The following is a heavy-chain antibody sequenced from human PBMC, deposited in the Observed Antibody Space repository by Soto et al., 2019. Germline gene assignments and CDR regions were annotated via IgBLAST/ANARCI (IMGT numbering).Heavy chain of an antibody. CDR1: GYTFTNYW. CDR2: IYPFDSDT. D-gene: IGHD4-17*01. Sequence: GESLKISCKGSGYTFTNYWIAWVRQMPGKGLELMGIIYPFDSDTRYSPAFQGQVTISADKSISTAYLHWSGLKAADTAMYYCARGLTTAYDQWGYWGQGTLVTVSS. CDR3: ARGLTTAYDQWGY. V-gene: IGHV5-51*01. J-gene: IGHJ4*02.